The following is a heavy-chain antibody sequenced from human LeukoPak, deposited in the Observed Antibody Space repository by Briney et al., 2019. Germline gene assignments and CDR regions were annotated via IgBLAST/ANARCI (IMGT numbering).Heavy chain of an antibody. CDR3: ARGLPWYYYGSGSYYLFDY. V-gene: IGHV3-74*01. Sequence: GGSLRLSCAASGFTFSSYWMHWVRQAPGKGLVWVSRINSDGSSTGYADSVKGRFTISRDNAKNTLYLQMNSLRAEDTAVYYCARGLPWYYYGSGSYYLFDYWGQGTLVTVSS. D-gene: IGHD3-10*01. CDR2: INSDGSST. CDR1: GFTFSSYW. J-gene: IGHJ4*02.